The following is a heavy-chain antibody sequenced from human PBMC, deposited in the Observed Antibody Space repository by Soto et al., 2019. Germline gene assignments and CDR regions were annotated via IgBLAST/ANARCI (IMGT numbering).Heavy chain of an antibody. CDR3: ARVVDGAMDV. CDR2: IDYSGIT. Sequence: QVQLQESGPGLVKPSETLSLTCTVSGASVNSGHYYWTWIRQPPGKGLEWIGYIDYSGITNHNPSLKSRVTISVDTSKNQFSLKLSSVTAADTAVYYCARVVDGAMDVWGQGTTVTVSS. CDR1: GASVNSGHYY. V-gene: IGHV4-61*01. J-gene: IGHJ6*02.